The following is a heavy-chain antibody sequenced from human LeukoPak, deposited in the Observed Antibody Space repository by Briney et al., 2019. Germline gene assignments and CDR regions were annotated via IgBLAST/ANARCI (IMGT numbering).Heavy chain of an antibody. J-gene: IGHJ2*01. Sequence: ASVKVTCKASGYTFTGYYMHWVRQAPGQGLEWMGWINPNSGGTNYAQKFQGRVTMTRDTSISTAYMELSRLRSDDTAVYYCARIAARHWYFDLWGRGTLVTVSS. CDR2: INPNSGGT. V-gene: IGHV1-2*02. D-gene: IGHD6-6*01. CDR1: GYTFTGYY. CDR3: ARIAARHWYFDL.